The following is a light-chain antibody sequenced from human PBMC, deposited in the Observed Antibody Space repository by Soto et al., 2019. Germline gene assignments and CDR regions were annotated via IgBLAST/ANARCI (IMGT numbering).Light chain of an antibody. CDR1: QGISSY. CDR2: AAS. Sequence: DIQLTQSPSFLSASVGDRVTITCRASQGISSYLAWYQQKAGKAPRLLIYAASTLQSGIPSRVSGSGSGTEFTITISSLQPEDFATYYCEQLNSYPWTFGQGTKVEIK. CDR3: EQLNSYPWT. J-gene: IGKJ1*01. V-gene: IGKV1-9*01.